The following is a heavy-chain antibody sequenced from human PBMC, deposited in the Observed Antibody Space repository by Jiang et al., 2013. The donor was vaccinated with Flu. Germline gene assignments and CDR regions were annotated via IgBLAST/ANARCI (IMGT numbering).Heavy chain of an antibody. CDR3: ARVKAYGGTGYYQGEMDC. D-gene: IGHD3-22*01. CDR1: GFTLSSYT. J-gene: IGHJ4*02. Sequence: VQLLESGGGLVKPGVSLRLSCAASGFTLSSYTMNWVRQAPGKGLEWVSSISSSSSYIYYADSVKGRFTISRDNAKNSLYLQMNSLRVEDTAVYYCARVKAYGGTGYYQGEMDCWGQGTLVTVSS. V-gene: IGHV3-21*01. CDR2: ISSSSSYI.